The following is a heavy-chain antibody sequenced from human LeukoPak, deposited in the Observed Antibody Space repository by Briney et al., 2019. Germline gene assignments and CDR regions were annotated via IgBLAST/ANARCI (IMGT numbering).Heavy chain of an antibody. CDR1: EFTFSSYS. CDR2: ISWNSGSI. V-gene: IGHV3-9*01. J-gene: IGHJ3*02. D-gene: IGHD5-24*01. Sequence: GGSLRLSCAASEFTFSSYSMNWVRQAPGKGLEWVSGISWNSGSIGYADSVKGRFTISRDNAKSSLYLQMNSLRAEDTALYYCAKARSATIPSEAFDIWGQGTIVTVSS. CDR3: AKARSATIPSEAFDI.